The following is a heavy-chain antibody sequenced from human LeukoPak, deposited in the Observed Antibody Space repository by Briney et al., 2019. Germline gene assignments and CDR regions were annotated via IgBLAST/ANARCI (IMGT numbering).Heavy chain of an antibody. Sequence: GGSLRLSCAASGFTFSSYSMNWVRQAPGKGLEWVSSISSSSRYIYYADSVKGRFTISRDNSKNTLYLQMNSLRADDTAVYYCEKGGQDSSGYRQMGYYFDYWGQGTLVTVSS. J-gene: IGHJ4*02. CDR1: GFTFSSYS. CDR2: ISSSSRYI. V-gene: IGHV3-21*01. CDR3: EKGGQDSSGYRQMGYYFDY. D-gene: IGHD3-22*01.